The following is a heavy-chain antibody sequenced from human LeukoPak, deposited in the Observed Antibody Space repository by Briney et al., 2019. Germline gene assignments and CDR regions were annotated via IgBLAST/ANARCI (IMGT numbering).Heavy chain of an antibody. J-gene: IGHJ6*03. Sequence: GGSLSLSCAASGFTLSSYWMSWVRQAPGKGPEWVSTISIDGGRTYYAESVKGRFTVSRDTSKNTLYLQMNSLRAEDTAVYYCERKGIGSSRYQNMDVWGKGTTVTVSS. CDR2: ISIDGGRT. CDR1: GFTLSSYW. V-gene: IGHV3-23*01. D-gene: IGHD6-25*01. CDR3: ERKGIGSSRYQNMDV.